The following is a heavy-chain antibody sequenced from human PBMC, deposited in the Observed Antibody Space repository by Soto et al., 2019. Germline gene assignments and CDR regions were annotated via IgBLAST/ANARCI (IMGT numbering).Heavy chain of an antibody. V-gene: IGHV3-23*01. D-gene: IGHD2-15*01. CDR3: AKAGGVVVVYYYYYYMDV. CDR1: GFTFSSYA. CDR2: ISGSGGST. Sequence: GGSLRLSCAASGFTFSSYAMSWVRQAPGKGLEWVSAISGSGGSTYYADSVKGRFTISRDNSKNTLYLQMNSLRAEDTAVYYCAKAGGVVVVYYYYYYMDVWGKGTTVTVSS. J-gene: IGHJ6*03.